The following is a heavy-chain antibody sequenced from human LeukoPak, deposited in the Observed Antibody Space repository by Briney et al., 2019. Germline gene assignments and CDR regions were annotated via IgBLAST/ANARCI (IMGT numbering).Heavy chain of an antibody. J-gene: IGHJ4*02. CDR3: ARDTSGYISVDY. Sequence: GSLRLSWAASGFTFSSSAMTWVRQAPGKGLEGVSGIGGGGTGTHYADSVKGRFTISRDNAKNSLYLQMNSLRAEDTAVYYCARDTSGYISVDYWGQGTLVTVSS. V-gene: IGHV3-23*01. CDR2: IGGGGTGT. D-gene: IGHD3-3*01. CDR1: GFTFSSSA.